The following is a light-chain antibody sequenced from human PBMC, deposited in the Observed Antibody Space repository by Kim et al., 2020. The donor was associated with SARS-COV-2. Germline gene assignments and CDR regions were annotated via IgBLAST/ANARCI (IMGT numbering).Light chain of an antibody. CDR2: DMS. CDR1: QEIANY. V-gene: IGKV1-33*01. J-gene: IGKJ2*01. CDR3: QQYENFPYT. Sequence: DIQMTQSPSSLSASVGDRVTITCLASQEIANYLNWYQQTPGKAPNLLIFDMSHLQTGVPSRFSGSRSGTLYTLTISSLQPEDAATYYCQQYENFPYTFGQGTKLEI.